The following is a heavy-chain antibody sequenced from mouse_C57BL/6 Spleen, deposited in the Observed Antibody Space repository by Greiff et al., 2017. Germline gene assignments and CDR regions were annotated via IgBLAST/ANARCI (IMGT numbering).Heavy chain of an antibody. CDR3: TVITGYWYFDV. CDR2: IRLKSDNYAT. V-gene: IGHV6-3*01. CDR1: GFTFSNYW. D-gene: IGHD1-1*01. Sequence: DVMLVESGGGLVQPGGSMKLSCVASGFTFSNYWMNWVRQSPEKGLEWVAQIRLKSDNYATHYAESVKGRFTISRDDSKSSVYLQMNNLRAEDTGIYYCTVITGYWYFDVWGTGTTVTVSS. J-gene: IGHJ1*03.